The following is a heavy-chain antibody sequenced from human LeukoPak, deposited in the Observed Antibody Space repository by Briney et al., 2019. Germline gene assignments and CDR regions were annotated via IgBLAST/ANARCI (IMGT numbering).Heavy chain of an antibody. CDR1: GGSISYYY. Sequence: PSETLSLTCSVSGGSISYYYWSWIRQPPGKGLEWIGYIDYSGNTAYNPSLNGRVAVSVDTSKSQFSLKLRSVTAADTAVYYCARLNGGNWGPGILVTVSS. CDR3: ARLNGGN. J-gene: IGHJ4*02. CDR2: IDYSGNT. V-gene: IGHV4-59*08. D-gene: IGHD4-23*01.